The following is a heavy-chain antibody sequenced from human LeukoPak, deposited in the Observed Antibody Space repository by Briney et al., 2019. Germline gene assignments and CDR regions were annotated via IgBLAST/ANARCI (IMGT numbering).Heavy chain of an antibody. J-gene: IGHJ5*02. CDR2: IYYSGST. D-gene: IGHD5-12*01. CDR3: ARDDSGYEYNWFDP. CDR1: GGSISSYY. V-gene: IGHV4-59*12. Sequence: SETLSLTCTVSGGSISSYYWSWIRQPPGKGLEWIGYIYYSGSTNYNPSLKSRVTISVDTSKNQFSLKLSSVTAADTAVYYCARDDSGYEYNWFDPWGQGTLVTVSS.